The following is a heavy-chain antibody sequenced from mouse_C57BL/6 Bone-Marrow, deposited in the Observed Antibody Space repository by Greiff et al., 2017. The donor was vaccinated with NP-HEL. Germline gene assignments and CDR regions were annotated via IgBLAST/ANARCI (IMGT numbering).Heavy chain of an antibody. CDR2: ISSGSSTI. D-gene: IGHD2-3*01. J-gene: IGHJ3*01. Sequence: EVQRVESGGGLVKPGGSLKLSCAASGFTFSDYGMHWVRQAPEKGLEWVAYISSGSSTIYYADTVKGRFTISRDNAKNTLFLQMTSLRSEDTAMYYCARPMIVTTFFAYWGQGTLVTVSA. V-gene: IGHV5-17*01. CDR1: GFTFSDYG. CDR3: ARPMIVTTFFAY.